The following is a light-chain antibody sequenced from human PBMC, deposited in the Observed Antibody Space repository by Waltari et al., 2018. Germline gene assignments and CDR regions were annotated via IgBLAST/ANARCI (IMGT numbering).Light chain of an antibody. CDR1: QSLLHTNGYLY. CDR3: QQTYSTGT. CDR2: LGS. V-gene: IGKV2-28*01. Sequence: DIMMTQSPLSLAVTPGEPASISCRSSQSLLHTNGYLYLDWYLQKPGQSPQLLIYLGSFRASGVPDRFSGSGSGTDFNFTISGLQPDDFATYYCQQTYSTGTFGQGTKVEVK. J-gene: IGKJ1*01.